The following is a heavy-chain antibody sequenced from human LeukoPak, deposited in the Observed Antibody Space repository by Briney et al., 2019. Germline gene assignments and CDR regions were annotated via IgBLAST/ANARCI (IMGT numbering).Heavy chain of an antibody. CDR2: ITGSGGRT. CDR1: GFSFSSYG. CDR3: AKEYTGTFSPFPSYFDN. Sequence: GGSLRLSCAASGFSFSSYGMSWVRQAPGKGLEWVSAITGSGGRTYYADSVKGRFTISRDNSKNTLYLQMNSLRAEDTAIYYCAKEYTGTFSPFPSYFDNWGQGTLVTVSS. V-gene: IGHV3-23*01. J-gene: IGHJ4*02. D-gene: IGHD1-26*01.